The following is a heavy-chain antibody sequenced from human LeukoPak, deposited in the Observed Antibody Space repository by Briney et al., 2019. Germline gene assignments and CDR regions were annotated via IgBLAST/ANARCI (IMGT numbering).Heavy chain of an antibody. Sequence: SETLSLTCTVSGGSVSSYYWSWIRQPPGEGLEWIGYIYYSGSTNYNPSLKSRVTISVDTSKNQFSLKLSSVTAADTAVYYCARGGYSSSLADAFDIWGQGTMVTVSS. V-gene: IGHV4-59*02. CDR1: GGSVSSYY. CDR2: IYYSGST. J-gene: IGHJ3*02. D-gene: IGHD6-13*01. CDR3: ARGGYSSSLADAFDI.